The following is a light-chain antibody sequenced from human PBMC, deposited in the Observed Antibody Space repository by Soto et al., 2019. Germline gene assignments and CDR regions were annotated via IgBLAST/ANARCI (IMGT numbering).Light chain of an antibody. J-gene: IGLJ2*01. CDR2: EVS. CDR1: SSDVGAYNY. V-gene: IGLV2-14*01. Sequence: QSVLTQPASVSGSPGQSITISCTGTSSDVGAYNYVSWYQQHPGKAPKLMIYEVSDRPSGVSNRFSGSKSGNTASLTISGLQPEDEADYYCSSYTSSTTLVLFGGGTKLTVL. CDR3: SSYTSSTTLVL.